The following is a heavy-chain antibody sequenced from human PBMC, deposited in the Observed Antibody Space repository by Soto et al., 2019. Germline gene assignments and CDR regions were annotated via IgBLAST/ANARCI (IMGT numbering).Heavy chain of an antibody. V-gene: IGHV3-23*01. CDR2: ISGSGGST. CDR3: AKDVIGSSIDTGYFDY. CDR1: GFTFSSYA. Sequence: EVQLLESGGGLVQPGGSLRLSCAASGFTFSSYAMSWVRQAPGKGLEWVSAISGSGGSTYYADSVKGRFTISRDNSKNTLYLQMNSLRAEDTAVYYCAKDVIGSSIDTGYFDYWGQGTPVTVSS. D-gene: IGHD3-10*01. J-gene: IGHJ4*02.